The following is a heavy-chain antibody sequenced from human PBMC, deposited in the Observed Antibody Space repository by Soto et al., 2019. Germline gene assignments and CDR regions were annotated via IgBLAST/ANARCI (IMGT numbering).Heavy chain of an antibody. D-gene: IGHD3-22*01. V-gene: IGHV3-33*01. Sequence: QVQLVESGGGVVQPGRSLRLSCAASGFTFSSYGMHWVRQAPGKGLEWVAVIWYDGSNKYYADSVKGRFTISRDNSKNALYLQMNSLRAEDTAVYYCARPQYDRSGSYYYYGMDVWGQGTTVTVSS. CDR3: ARPQYDRSGSYYYYGMDV. CDR1: GFTFSSYG. CDR2: IWYDGSNK. J-gene: IGHJ6*02.